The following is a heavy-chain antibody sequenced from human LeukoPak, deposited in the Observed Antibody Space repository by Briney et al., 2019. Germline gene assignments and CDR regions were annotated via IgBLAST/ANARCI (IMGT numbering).Heavy chain of an antibody. Sequence: ASVKVSCKASGYTFTGYYMHWVRQAPGQGLEWMGWINPNSGGTNYAQKIQGRVTMTSDTSISTAYMELSRLRSDDTAVYYCARARGSSDYWGQGTLVTVSS. CDR2: INPNSGGT. V-gene: IGHV1-2*02. J-gene: IGHJ4*02. CDR3: ARARGSSDY. D-gene: IGHD1-26*01. CDR1: GYTFTGYY.